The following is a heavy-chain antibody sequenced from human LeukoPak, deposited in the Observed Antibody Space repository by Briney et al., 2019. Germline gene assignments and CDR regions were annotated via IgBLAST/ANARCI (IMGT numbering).Heavy chain of an antibody. Sequence: SETLSLTCAVYGGSFSGYYWSWIRQPPGKGLEWIGEINHSGSTNYNPSHKSRVTISVDTSKNQFSLKLSSVTAADTAVYYCARGTVAGRRGDFQHWGQGTLVTVSS. J-gene: IGHJ1*01. D-gene: IGHD6-19*01. CDR3: ARGTVAGRRGDFQH. CDR2: INHSGST. V-gene: IGHV4-34*01. CDR1: GGSFSGYY.